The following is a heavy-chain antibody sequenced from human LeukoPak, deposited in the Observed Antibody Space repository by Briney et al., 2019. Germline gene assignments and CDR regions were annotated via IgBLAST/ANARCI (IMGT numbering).Heavy chain of an antibody. V-gene: IGHV3-23*01. CDR3: AKGSRGYFDY. D-gene: IGHD3-10*01. CDR2: ISGSYGGT. J-gene: IGHJ4*02. CDR1: GFIFNSYA. Sequence: GGSLRLSCAASGFIFNSYAMSWVRQAPGKGLEWVSAISGSYGGTNYADSVKGRFTISRDNSKNTLYLQMNSLRAEDTAVYYCAKGSRGYFDYWGQGTLVTVSS.